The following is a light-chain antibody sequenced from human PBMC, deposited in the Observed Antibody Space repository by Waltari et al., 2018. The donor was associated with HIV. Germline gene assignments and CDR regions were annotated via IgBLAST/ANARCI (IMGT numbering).Light chain of an antibody. CDR3: SSYTSSSTPV. V-gene: IGLV2-14*01. CDR1: TSTVGGFNY. CDR2: EVS. Sequence: QSALPHPAPVSGSPAQSIPSSCTGTTSTVGGFNYFPWYQQHPGKAPKLRIYEVSTRPSGVSNRFSGSKSGNTASLTISGLQAEDEADYYCSSYTSSSTPVFGGGTKLTVL. J-gene: IGLJ2*01.